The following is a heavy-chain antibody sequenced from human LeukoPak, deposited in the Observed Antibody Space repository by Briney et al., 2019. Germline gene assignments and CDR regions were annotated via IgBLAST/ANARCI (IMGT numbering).Heavy chain of an antibody. CDR2: IIPIFGTA. D-gene: IGHD3-9*01. Sequence: SMKVSCKASGGXFSSYAISWVRQAPGQGLEWMGGIIPIFGTANYAQKFQGRVTITADESTSTAYMELSSLRSEDTAVYYCARGGRVDILTGYPYWGQGTLITVSS. CDR1: GGXFSSYA. CDR3: ARGGRVDILTGYPY. V-gene: IGHV1-69*01. J-gene: IGHJ4*02.